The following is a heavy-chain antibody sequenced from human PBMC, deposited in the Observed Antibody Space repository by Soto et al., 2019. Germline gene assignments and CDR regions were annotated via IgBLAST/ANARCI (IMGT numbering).Heavy chain of an antibody. D-gene: IGHD3-10*01. J-gene: IGHJ5*01. V-gene: IGHV3-74*01. CDR1: GFTFSSYW. CDR2: ISSDGSTT. CDR3: ACMYYGSGTSPA. Sequence: EVQLVESGGGLVQPGESLRLSCAASGFTFSSYWMHWVRQAPGKGLVWVSRISSDGSTTNYADSVKGRFTISRDNAKNTLYLHMDSLRAEDTAVYFCACMYYGSGTSPAWGHGTLVTVSS.